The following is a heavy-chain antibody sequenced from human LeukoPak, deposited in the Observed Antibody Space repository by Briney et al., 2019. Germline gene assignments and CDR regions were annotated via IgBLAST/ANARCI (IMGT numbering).Heavy chain of an antibody. CDR1: GFTFSSYG. V-gene: IGHV3-48*01. D-gene: IGHD3-10*01. CDR3: ATRRFGELTY. Sequence: GGSLRLSCAASGFTFSSYGMTWVRQAPGKGLEWVSYISSSSSTIYYADSVKGRFSISRDTSKNTLYLQMNSLRVEDTAVYYCATRRFGELTYWGQGTLVTVSS. CDR2: ISSSSSTI. J-gene: IGHJ4*02.